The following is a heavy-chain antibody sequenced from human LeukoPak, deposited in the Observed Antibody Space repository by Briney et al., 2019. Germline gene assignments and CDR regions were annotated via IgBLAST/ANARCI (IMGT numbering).Heavy chain of an antibody. CDR2: IYYSGST. Sequence: SETLSLTCTVSGGSVSSGSYYWSWIRQPPGKGLEWIGSIYYSGSTYYNPSLKSRVTISVDTSKNQFSLKLSSLTAADTAVYYCARPDSSGWYFDLWGRGTLVTVSS. CDR3: ARPDSSGWYFDL. D-gene: IGHD3-22*01. J-gene: IGHJ2*01. CDR1: GGSVSSGSYY. V-gene: IGHV4-39*07.